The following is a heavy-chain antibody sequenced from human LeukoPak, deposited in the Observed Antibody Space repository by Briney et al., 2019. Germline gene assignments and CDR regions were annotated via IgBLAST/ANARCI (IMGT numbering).Heavy chain of an antibody. CDR3: ARDRPNWGIDF. CDR2: ISSGGDAI. V-gene: IGHV3-48*02. J-gene: IGHJ4*02. D-gene: IGHD7-27*01. CDR1: GFPLNSHH. Sequence: GGSLILSCAASGFPLNSHHMNWVRQAPGQGLEWISYISSGGDAIYYADSVKGRFTMSRDFAKNSLYLHTNSLRDEDTAVYYCARDRPNWGIDFWGQGTLVTVSS.